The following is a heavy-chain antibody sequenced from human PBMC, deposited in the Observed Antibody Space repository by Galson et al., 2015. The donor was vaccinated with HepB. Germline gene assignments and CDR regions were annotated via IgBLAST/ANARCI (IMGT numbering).Heavy chain of an antibody. V-gene: IGHV6-1*01. CDR3: ARVAYSSSWYGGGYYYYGMDV. CDR1: EDSVSSHSAA. J-gene: IGHJ6*02. Sequence: CAISEDSVSSHSAAWHWIRQSPSRGLEWLGRTYYRSKWYNDYAVSVKSRITINPDTSKNQFSLQLNSVTPEDTAVYYCARVAYSSSWYGGGYYYYGMDVWGQGTTVTVSS. D-gene: IGHD6-13*01. CDR2: TYYRSKWYN.